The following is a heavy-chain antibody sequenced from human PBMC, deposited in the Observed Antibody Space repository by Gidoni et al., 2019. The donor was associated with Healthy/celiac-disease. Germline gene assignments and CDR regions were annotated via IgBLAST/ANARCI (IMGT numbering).Heavy chain of an antibody. V-gene: IGHV3-21*01. CDR3: ASGRRGWGATTRFDY. Sequence: EVQLVESGGGLVKHGGSLRLSCAASGFTFSSYSMNWVRQAPGKGLEWVSSISSSSSYIYYADSVKGRFTISRDNAKTSLYLQMNSLRAEDTAVYYCASGRRGWGATTRFDYWGQGTLVTVSS. J-gene: IGHJ4*02. CDR1: GFTFSSYS. D-gene: IGHD1-26*01. CDR2: ISSSSSYI.